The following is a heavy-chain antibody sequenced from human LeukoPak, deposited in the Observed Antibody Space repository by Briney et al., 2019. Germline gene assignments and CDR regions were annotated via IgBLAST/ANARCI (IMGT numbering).Heavy chain of an antibody. D-gene: IGHD5-18*01. J-gene: IGHJ6*03. Sequence: GGSLRLSSAASGFTFSSYAMTWVRQVPGKGLEWVSSFSFNGESTYYADSAKGRFTISRDNSKNTLYLQMNSLRAEDTAVYYCAKGRYSNGRYYYYYMDVWGEGTTVTVSS. CDR1: GFTFSSYA. CDR3: AKGRYSNGRYYYYYMDV. V-gene: IGHV3-23*01. CDR2: FSFNGEST.